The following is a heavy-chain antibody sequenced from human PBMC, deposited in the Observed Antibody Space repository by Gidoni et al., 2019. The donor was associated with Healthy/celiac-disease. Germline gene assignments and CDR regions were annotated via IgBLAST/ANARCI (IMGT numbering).Heavy chain of an antibody. D-gene: IGHD3-3*01. CDR2: INRDGSST. Sequence: EVQLVESGGGLVQPGGSLRLSCAASGFTFSSYWMHWVRQAPGKGLVWVSRINRDGSSTSYADSVKGRFTISRDNAKNTLYLQMNSLRAEDTAVYYCARVARRTFWSGYYMDVWGKGTTVTVSS. CDR1: GFTFSSYW. J-gene: IGHJ6*03. CDR3: ARVARRTFWSGYYMDV. V-gene: IGHV3-74*01.